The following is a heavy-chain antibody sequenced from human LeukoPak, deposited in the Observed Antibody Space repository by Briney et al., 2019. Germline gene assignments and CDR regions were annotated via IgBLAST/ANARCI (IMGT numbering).Heavy chain of an antibody. CDR3: ARGTPTPYDFWSGYYPYYFDY. J-gene: IGHJ4*02. Sequence: ETLSLTCTVSGGSISSHCWSWIRQPAGKGLEWIWRIYTSGSTNYNPSLKSRVTMSVDTSKNQFSLKLSSVTAADTAVYYCARGTPTPYDFWSGYYPYYFDYWGQGTLVTVTS. V-gene: IGHV4-4*07. D-gene: IGHD3-3*01. CDR1: GGSISSHC. CDR2: IYTSGST.